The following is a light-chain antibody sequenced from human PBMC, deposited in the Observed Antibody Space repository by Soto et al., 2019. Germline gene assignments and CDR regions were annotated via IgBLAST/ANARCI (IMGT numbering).Light chain of an antibody. J-gene: IGKJ5*01. Sequence: VLTQSPLSLPVTLGQPASISCRSSQSLIYSNGKTYLNWYQQGPGQVPRRIIYQVSNRDSGVPGRFSGSGSGTDFSLKISRVEAEDVGTYYRMQALQSLTFGQGTRLEIK. CDR3: MQALQSLT. V-gene: IGKV2-30*01. CDR1: QSLIYSNGKTY. CDR2: QVS.